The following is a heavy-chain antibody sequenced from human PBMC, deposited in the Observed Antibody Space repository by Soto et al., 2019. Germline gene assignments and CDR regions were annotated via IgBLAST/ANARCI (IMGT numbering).Heavy chain of an antibody. V-gene: IGHV3-30-3*01. J-gene: IGHJ5*02. CDR3: ARDMYSSDYFVKWFDA. D-gene: IGHD6-19*01. Sequence: QVRLVESGGGVVQPGRSLRLSCTASGFSFSSYAMYWFRQPPGKGLEWVAVISHDGINKHYADSVKGRVTVSRDNSNHTLDLQLNSLRGEDTAMYSCARDMYSSDYFVKWFDAWGQGTLVTVSS. CDR2: ISHDGINK. CDR1: GFSFSSYA.